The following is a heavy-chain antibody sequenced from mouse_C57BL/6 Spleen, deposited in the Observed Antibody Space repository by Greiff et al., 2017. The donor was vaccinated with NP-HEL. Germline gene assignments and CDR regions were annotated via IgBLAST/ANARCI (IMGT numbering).Heavy chain of an antibody. V-gene: IGHV1-7*01. Sequence: VQLQQSGAELAKPGASVKLSCKASGYPFTSYWMHWVKQRPGQGLEWIGYINPSSGYTKYNQKFKDKATLTADKSSSTAYMQLSSLTYEDSAVYYCARSETAQATHFAYWGQGTLVTVSA. J-gene: IGHJ3*01. CDR3: ARSETAQATHFAY. CDR2: INPSSGYT. CDR1: GYPFTSYW. D-gene: IGHD3-2*02.